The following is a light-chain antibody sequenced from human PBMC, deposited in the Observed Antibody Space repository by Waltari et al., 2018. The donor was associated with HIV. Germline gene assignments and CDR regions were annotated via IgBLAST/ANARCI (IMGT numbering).Light chain of an antibody. CDR2: GDI. Sequence: QSVLTQPPSASGTPGQRVTISCSGSSSNIGGNTVNWYQQLPGTAPKLRICGDIPRPSGVPYRFAGSKSGTSASPAISGLHSEDEADYYCAAWDDSLNGYVFGPGTKVTVL. CDR3: AAWDDSLNGYV. V-gene: IGLV1-44*01. CDR1: SSNIGGNT. J-gene: IGLJ1*01.